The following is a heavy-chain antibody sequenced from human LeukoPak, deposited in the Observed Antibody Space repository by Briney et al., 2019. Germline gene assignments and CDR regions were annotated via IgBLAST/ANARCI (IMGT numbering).Heavy chain of an antibody. V-gene: IGHV4-59*01. CDR1: GGSISSYY. CDR3: ARGGSGISNAFDI. D-gene: IGHD3-10*01. Sequence: PSETLSLTCSVSGGSISSYYWSWIRQPPGKGLEWIGYLYYGGSANSNPSLKSRVTMSVDTSKNQFSLKLRSVTAADTAVYYCARGGSGISNAFDIWGQGTMVTVSS. J-gene: IGHJ3*02. CDR2: LYYGGSA.